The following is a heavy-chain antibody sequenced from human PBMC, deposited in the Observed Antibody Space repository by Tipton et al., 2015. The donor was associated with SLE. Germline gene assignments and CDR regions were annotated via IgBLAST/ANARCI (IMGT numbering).Heavy chain of an antibody. J-gene: IGHJ6*02. CDR1: GFTVSSNY. CDR3: AKRGPHYGDYGMDV. CDR2: IYSGGSST. D-gene: IGHD3-16*01. Sequence: GSLRLSCAASGFTVSSNYMSWVRQAPGKGLEWVSVIYSGGSSTYYADSVKGRFTISRDNSKNTLYLQMNSLRAEDTAIYYCAKRGPHYGDYGMDVWGQGTTVTVSS. V-gene: IGHV3-53*01.